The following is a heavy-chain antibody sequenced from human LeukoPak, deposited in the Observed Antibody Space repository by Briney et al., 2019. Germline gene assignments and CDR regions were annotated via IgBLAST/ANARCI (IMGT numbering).Heavy chain of an antibody. D-gene: IGHD2-2*02. J-gene: IGHJ4*02. CDR1: GFTFRTNA. CDR2: FGGTAGDI. CDR3: AKDIPRWAFDY. Sequence: QSGGSLRLSCAASGFTFRTNAMAWVRQAPGKGLEWVSAFGGTAGDIKYADSVKGRFTIARDNSKGILYLQMNSLRAEDTAVYYCAKDIPRWAFDYWGQGILVTVSS. V-gene: IGHV3-23*01.